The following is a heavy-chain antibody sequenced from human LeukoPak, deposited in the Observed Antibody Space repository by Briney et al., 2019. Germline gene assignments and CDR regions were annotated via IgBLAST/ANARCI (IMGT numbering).Heavy chain of an antibody. CDR3: ARGGPGSGWGTLGFDI. Sequence: GGSLRLSCVASGFTFRTRDMHWVRQPTGKGLEWVSGTGTTGDTYYPGSVKGRFTISREDGKNSLYLQMNSLRVGDTAVYFCARGGPGSGWGTLGFDIWGQGTMVTVSS. V-gene: IGHV3-13*01. CDR1: GFTFRTRD. CDR2: TGTTGDT. J-gene: IGHJ3*02. D-gene: IGHD6-19*01.